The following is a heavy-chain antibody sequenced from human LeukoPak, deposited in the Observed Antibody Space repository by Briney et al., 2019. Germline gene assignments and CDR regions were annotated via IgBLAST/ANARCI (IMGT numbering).Heavy chain of an antibody. J-gene: IGHJ3*02. D-gene: IGHD2-21*02. CDR1: GYTFTSYG. Sequence: ASVKVSCKTSGYTFTSYGVSWVRQAPGQGLEWMGWISAYNGNTNYAQNLQGRATMTTDTSTTTAYLELRSLRSDDTAVYYCARGAYCGGDCSSSDSFDIWGQGTMVTVSS. CDR2: ISAYNGNT. V-gene: IGHV1-18*01. CDR3: ARGAYCGGDCSSSDSFDI.